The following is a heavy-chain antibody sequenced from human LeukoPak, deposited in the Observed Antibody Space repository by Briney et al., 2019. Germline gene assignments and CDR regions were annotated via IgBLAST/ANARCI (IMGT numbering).Heavy chain of an antibody. V-gene: IGHV1-2*06. Sequence: ASVKVSCKASGYTFTDYYIHWVRQAPGQGLEWMGRINPKSGGTNYAQKFQGRVTMTRDTSISTAYMEVISLRSDDTAVYYCAKDKVGDDGGLVDYWGQGILVTVSS. D-gene: IGHD1-26*01. J-gene: IGHJ4*02. CDR3: AKDKVGDDGGLVDY. CDR2: INPKSGGT. CDR1: GYTFTDYY.